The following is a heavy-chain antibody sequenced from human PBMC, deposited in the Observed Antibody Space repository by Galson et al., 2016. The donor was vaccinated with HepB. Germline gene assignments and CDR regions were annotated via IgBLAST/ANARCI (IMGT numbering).Heavy chain of an antibody. D-gene: IGHD3-10*01. CDR1: GFAFNSYA. CDR3: ARGDGPGSFLIDY. J-gene: IGHJ4*02. CDR2: ISYDGTTQ. V-gene: IGHV3-30-3*01. Sequence: SLRLSCAASGFAFNSYAVHWVRQAPGKGLEWVAIISYDGTTQHYAGSVRGRFTVSRDNSKNTVYMQMNSLRPEDAAVYYCARGDGPGSFLIDYWGQGTPGTVSS.